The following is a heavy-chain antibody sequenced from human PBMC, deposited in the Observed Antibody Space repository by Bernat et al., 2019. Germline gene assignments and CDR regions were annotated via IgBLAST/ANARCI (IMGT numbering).Heavy chain of an antibody. V-gene: IGHV3-30*18. J-gene: IGHJ4*02. D-gene: IGHD2-15*01. CDR2: ISYDGSNK. CDR3: AKGFSSWVVVAAVSH. Sequence: QVQLVESGGGVVQPGRSLRLSCAASGFTFNTYGMHWVRQAPGKGLEWVAVISYDGSNKYFADSMKGRLTISRDNSKNTLYLQMNSLRVEDTAVYYCAKGFSSWVVVAAVSHWGQGILVTVSS. CDR1: GFTFNTYG.